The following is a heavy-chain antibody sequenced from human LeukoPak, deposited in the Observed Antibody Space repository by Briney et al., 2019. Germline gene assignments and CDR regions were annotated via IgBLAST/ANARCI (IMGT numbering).Heavy chain of an antibody. J-gene: IGHJ4*02. Sequence: VASVKGSCKASGGTFSSYAISWVRQAPGQGLEWMGGIIPIFGTANYAQKFQGRVTITADESTSTAYMELSSLRSEDTAVYYCARARGWDGSGSYYIPYYFDYWGQGTLVTVSS. V-gene: IGHV1-69*01. CDR1: GGTFSSYA. CDR2: IIPIFGTA. D-gene: IGHD3-10*01. CDR3: ARARGWDGSGSYYIPYYFDY.